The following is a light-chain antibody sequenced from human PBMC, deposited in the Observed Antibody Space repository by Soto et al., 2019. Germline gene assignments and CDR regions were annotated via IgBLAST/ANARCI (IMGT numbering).Light chain of an antibody. CDR1: QSVGRN. CDR2: AAS. CDR3: QEYSKWPLFT. Sequence: EIVVTQSPGILSVSPGDRATLSCRASQSVGRNLAWYQQKPGQAPTLLIYAASTRATGLPARFNGSGSGTDFTLTISSLQSEDLAVYYCQEYSKWPLFTFGPGTRVDIK. J-gene: IGKJ3*01. V-gene: IGKV3-15*01.